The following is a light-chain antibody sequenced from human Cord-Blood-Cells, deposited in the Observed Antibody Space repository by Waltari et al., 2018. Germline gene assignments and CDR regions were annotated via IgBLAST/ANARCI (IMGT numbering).Light chain of an antibody. CDR1: QSISSW. V-gene: IGKV1-5*03. Sequence: DIQMTQSPSTLSASLGDRVTITCRASQSISSWLAWYQQKPGKAPKLLIYKASSIESGVPSRFSGSGSGTEFTLTISSLQSDDFATYYCQQYNSYSWTFGQGTKVEIK. J-gene: IGKJ1*01. CDR2: KAS. CDR3: QQYNSYSWT.